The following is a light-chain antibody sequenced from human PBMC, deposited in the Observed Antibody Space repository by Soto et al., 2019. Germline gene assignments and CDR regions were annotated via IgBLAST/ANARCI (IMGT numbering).Light chain of an antibody. J-gene: IGKJ4*01. Sequence: EIGMTQSRATLSVSPGERATLACSASQSVGKNLAWYQQKPGQAPRLLIYGASTRATGIPARFSGSGSGTEFTLTISSLQSEDFAIYSCQQYNHWPPLTFGGGTKVEIK. CDR3: QQYNHWPPLT. CDR1: QSVGKN. CDR2: GAS. V-gene: IGKV3-15*01.